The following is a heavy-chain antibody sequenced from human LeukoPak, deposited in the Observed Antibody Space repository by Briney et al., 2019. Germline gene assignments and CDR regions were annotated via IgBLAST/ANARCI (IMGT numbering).Heavy chain of an antibody. CDR2: MNPNSGNT. J-gene: IGHJ4*02. CDR3: ARSVYTHGDYSFDF. CDR1: GGTFSSYA. Sequence: VASVKVSCKASGGTFSSYAISWVRQAPGQGLEWMGWMNPNSGNTGYAQKFQGRVTMTRNTSISTAYMELSSLRSEDTAVYYCARSVYTHGDYSFDFWGQGTLVTVSS. D-gene: IGHD4-17*01. V-gene: IGHV1-8*02.